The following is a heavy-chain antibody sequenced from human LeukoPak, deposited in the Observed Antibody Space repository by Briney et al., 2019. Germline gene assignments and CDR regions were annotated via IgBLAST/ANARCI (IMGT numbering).Heavy chain of an antibody. CDR3: ATPLDYYDSSGYHQGGD. Sequence: PGGSLRLSCAASGFTFSSYWMSWARQAPGKGLEWVANIKQDGSKKNYVDSVKGRFTISRDNAKNSLYLQMNSLRAEDTVVYYCATPLDYYDSSGYHQGGDWGQGTLVTVSS. D-gene: IGHD3-22*01. J-gene: IGHJ4*02. CDR2: IKQDGSKK. CDR1: GFTFSSYW. V-gene: IGHV3-7*03.